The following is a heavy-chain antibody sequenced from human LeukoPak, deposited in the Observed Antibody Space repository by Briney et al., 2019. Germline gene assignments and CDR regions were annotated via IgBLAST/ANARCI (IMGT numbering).Heavy chain of an antibody. J-gene: IGHJ4*02. CDR3: ARDVAGSGSL. D-gene: IGHD3-10*01. CDR1: GFTFSSYG. V-gene: IGHV3-33*01. CDR2: IWFDGSNK. Sequence: GGSLRLSCAASGFTFSSYGMHWVRQAPGKGLEWVAVIWFDGSNKDYANSVKGRFTISRDNSKNTLSLQMNSLGAEDTAVYYCARDVAGSGSLWGQGTLITVSS.